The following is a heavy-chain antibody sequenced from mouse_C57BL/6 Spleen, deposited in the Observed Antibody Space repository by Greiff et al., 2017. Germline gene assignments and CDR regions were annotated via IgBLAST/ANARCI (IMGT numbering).Heavy chain of an antibody. CDR2: IDPSDSYT. Sequence: QVQLQQPGAELVRPGTSVKLSCKASGYTFTSDWMHWVKQRPGQGLEWIGVIDPSDSYTNYNQKFKGKATLTVDTSSRTAYMQLSSLTSEDSAVYYCARSSITTVVATDYSMYYWGQGTSVTVSS. V-gene: IGHV1-59*01. J-gene: IGHJ4*01. CDR3: ARSSITTVVATDYSMYY. D-gene: IGHD1-1*01. CDR1: GYTFTSDW.